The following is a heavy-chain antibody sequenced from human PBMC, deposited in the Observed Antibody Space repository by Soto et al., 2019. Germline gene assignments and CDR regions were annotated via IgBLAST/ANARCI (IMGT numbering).Heavy chain of an antibody. Sequence: EVQLLESGGGLVQPGGSLRLSCAASGFTFSSYAMSWVRQAPGKGLEWVAAISGSGGSTYYAGTVKGRCTSARDNSKNTRDLQMNSLRAEDTAVYYWAKEGPLQDYSNYFDYWGQGTLVTVSS. V-gene: IGHV3-23*01. D-gene: IGHD4-4*01. J-gene: IGHJ4*02. CDR3: AKEGPLQDYSNYFDY. CDR2: ISGSGGST. CDR1: GFTFSSYA.